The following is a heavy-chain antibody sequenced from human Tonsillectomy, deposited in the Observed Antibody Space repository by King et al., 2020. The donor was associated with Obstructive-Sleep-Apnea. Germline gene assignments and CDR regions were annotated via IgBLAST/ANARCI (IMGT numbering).Heavy chain of an antibody. V-gene: IGHV4-59*01. CDR3: ARKTGILFDY. Sequence: LQLQESGPGLVEPSETLSLTCTVSGASISSSYWSWIRQPPGKGLEWIGYIFYSGSTNYNPSLKSRVTISIDTSKNQFSLKLSSVTAADTAVYYCARKTGILFDYWGQETLVTVSS. J-gene: IGHJ4*02. CDR2: IFYSGST. CDR1: GASISSSY.